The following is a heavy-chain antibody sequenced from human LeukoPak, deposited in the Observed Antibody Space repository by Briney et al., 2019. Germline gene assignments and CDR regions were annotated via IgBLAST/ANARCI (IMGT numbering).Heavy chain of an antibody. CDR2: IYPGDADT. Sequence: GESLKISCKGSEYSFTNYWIGWVRQMPGKGLEWMGVIYPGDADTRYSPSFQGQVTISADKSINTAYLQWSSLKASDTAMYYCARRGSGTVDSWGQGTLVTVSS. V-gene: IGHV5-51*01. J-gene: IGHJ4*02. CDR3: ARRGSGTVDS. D-gene: IGHD2-15*01. CDR1: EYSFTNYW.